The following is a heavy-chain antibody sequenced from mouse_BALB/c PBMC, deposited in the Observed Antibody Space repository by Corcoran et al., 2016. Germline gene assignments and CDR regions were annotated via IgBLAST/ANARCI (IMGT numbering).Heavy chain of an antibody. Sequence: QVTLKESGPGILQPSQTLSLTCSFSGFSLSTSNMGVGWIRQPSGKGLEWLLHILWNDIKYYNPALKSRLTISKDTYNNQVFLKIANVDTADTATYYCARISYYGSGYLKYHAMDYWGQGTSVTVSS. CDR3: ARISYYGSGYLKYHAMDY. V-gene: IGHV8-5*01. D-gene: IGHD1-1*01. J-gene: IGHJ4*01. CDR1: GFSLSTSNMG. CDR2: ILWNDIK.